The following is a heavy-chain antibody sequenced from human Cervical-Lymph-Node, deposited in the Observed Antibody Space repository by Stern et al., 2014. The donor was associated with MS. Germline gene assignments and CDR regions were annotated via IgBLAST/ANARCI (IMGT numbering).Heavy chain of an antibody. CDR2: IYPDDSDA. CDR1: GYNFASYW. D-gene: IGHD3-10*01. Sequence: EVQLVQSGAEVKKPGESLKISCEGSGYNFASYWIGWVRQVPGKGLEWMGIIYPDDSDARYTPSFQGQVTMSADKSIGTAYLQWSSLKASDTAFYFCARKGTYGLDYWGQGALVTVSS. J-gene: IGHJ4*02. CDR3: ARKGTYGLDY. V-gene: IGHV5-51*01.